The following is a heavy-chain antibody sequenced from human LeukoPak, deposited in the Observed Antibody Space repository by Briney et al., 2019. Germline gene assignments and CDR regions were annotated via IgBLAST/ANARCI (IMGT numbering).Heavy chain of an antibody. Sequence: GGPLQISCKGSGSTFTSYWIGWVRKLHGKGLEWMGIIYTGDSDTRYSPSFEGQVTISADKSNSTAYLQWSSLKASDAAMYYCARRNSGYDLFDYWGQGTLVTVSS. D-gene: IGHD5-12*01. J-gene: IGHJ4*02. CDR1: GSTFTSYW. CDR2: IYTGDSDT. CDR3: ARRNSGYDLFDY. V-gene: IGHV5-51*01.